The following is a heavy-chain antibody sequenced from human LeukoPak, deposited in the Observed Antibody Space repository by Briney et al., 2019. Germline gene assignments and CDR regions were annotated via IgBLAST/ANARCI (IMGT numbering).Heavy chain of an antibody. J-gene: IGHJ4*02. D-gene: IGHD1-1*01. CDR3: AKDTPTTGYHLDS. CDR2: IYHSGST. CDR1: GYSISSGYY. V-gene: IGHV4-38-2*02. Sequence: SETLSLTCTVSGYSISSGYYWGWIRQPPGKGLEYIGSIYHSGSTYYNPSLKSRVTISVDTSKNQFSLKLTSVTAADTAVYYCAKDTPTTGYHLDSWGQGTLVTVSS.